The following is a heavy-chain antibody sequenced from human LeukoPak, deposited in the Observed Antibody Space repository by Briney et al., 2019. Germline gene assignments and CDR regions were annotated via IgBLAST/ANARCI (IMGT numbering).Heavy chain of an antibody. D-gene: IGHD2-21*02. Sequence: GRSLRLSCAASGFTFSSYAMHWVRQAPGKGLEWVAVISYDGNHIFYADSVKGRFPISRDNSKNTLYLQMNSLTTEDTAVYYCARCGGDCYTSTQGFDYWGQGTLVTVSS. J-gene: IGHJ4*02. V-gene: IGHV3-30*04. CDR1: GFTFSSYA. CDR2: ISYDGNHI. CDR3: ARCGGDCYTSTQGFDY.